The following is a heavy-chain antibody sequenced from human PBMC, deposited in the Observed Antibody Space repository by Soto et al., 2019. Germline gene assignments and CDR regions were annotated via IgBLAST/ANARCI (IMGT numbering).Heavy chain of an antibody. Sequence: SETLSLTCAVYGGSFSGYYWSWIRQPPGKGLEWIGEINHSGSTNYNPSLKSRVTISVDTSKNQFSLKLSSVTAADTAVYYCARGLSMVRGVNWSYWGQGTLVTVSS. D-gene: IGHD3-10*01. J-gene: IGHJ4*02. CDR2: INHSGST. CDR3: ARGLSMVRGVNWSY. V-gene: IGHV4-34*01. CDR1: GGSFSGYY.